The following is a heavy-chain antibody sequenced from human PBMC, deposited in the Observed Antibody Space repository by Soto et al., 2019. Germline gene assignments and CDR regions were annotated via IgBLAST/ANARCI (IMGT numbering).Heavy chain of an antibody. D-gene: IGHD1-26*01. J-gene: IGHJ5*02. CDR2: INGGNGNI. V-gene: IGHV1-3*01. CDR1: GYTFTNYA. CDR3: ARKVGATINWFDP. Sequence: ASVKVSCKASGYTFTNYAMHWVRQAPGQTLEWMGWINGGNGNIKYSQKFQGRVTITRDTSASTVYMELSSLTSEDTAVYYCARKVGATINWFDPWGQGTLVTVSS.